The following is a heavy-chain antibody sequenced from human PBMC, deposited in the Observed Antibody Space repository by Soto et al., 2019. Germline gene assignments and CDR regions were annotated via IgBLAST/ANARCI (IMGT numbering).Heavy chain of an antibody. CDR2: INYDGGEI. CDR1: GFTIRSHW. J-gene: IGHJ6*03. CDR3: AREAV. D-gene: IGHD2-15*01. Sequence: GVPNRVPCAASGFTIRSHWMSWVRQAPGKGLEWVANINYDGGEIHYVDSVKGRFTISRDNAKNSLYLQMICLRAEKTDVYCSAREAVWGKATSVTFPS. V-gene: IGHV3-7*01.